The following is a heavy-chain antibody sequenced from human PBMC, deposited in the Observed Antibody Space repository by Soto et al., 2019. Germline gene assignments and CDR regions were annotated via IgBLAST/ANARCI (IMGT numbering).Heavy chain of an antibody. D-gene: IGHD2-21*01. J-gene: IGHJ3*01. V-gene: IGHV5-51*01. CDR2: MYPGDSDT. Sequence: PGVSLKISCKGSGYSFTTYWIGRVRQMPGKGLPWMGIMYPGDSDTRYSPSFQGQVTISADRSISTAYVQWSSLKASDTATYSLARASNHLDWHPEAFALWGQGTMATAS. CDR3: ARASNHLDWHPEAFAL. CDR1: GYSFTTYW.